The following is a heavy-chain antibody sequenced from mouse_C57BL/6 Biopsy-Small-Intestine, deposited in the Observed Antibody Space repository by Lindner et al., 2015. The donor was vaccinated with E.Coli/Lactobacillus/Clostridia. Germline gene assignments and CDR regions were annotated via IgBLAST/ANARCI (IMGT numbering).Heavy chain of an antibody. CDR1: GYTFTAYY. CDR3: ARDLSSTVDEGDAFDI. J-gene: IGHJ3*01. V-gene: IGHV1-72*04. D-gene: IGHD3-3*01. CDR2: IDPNSGGT. Sequence: SVKVSCKASGYTFTAYYMHWVRQAPGQGLEWMGRIDPNSGGTNYAQKFQGRVTTTRDTSISTIYMDLNRLTSDDTAVYYCARDLSSTVDEGDAFDIWGQGTMVTVSS.